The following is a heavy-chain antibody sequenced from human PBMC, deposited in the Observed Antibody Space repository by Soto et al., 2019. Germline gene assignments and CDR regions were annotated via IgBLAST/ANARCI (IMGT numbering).Heavy chain of an antibody. Sequence: QVQLVQSGAEVKKPGSSVKVSCKASGGTFSNYPISWVRQAPGQGLEWMGGIIPSFGTVNYGQKFQGRVTITADESTSTAYMELSSLRSEETAVYYCARGNHRWLQLWYFDPWGRGTLVTVSS. D-gene: IGHD5-12*01. J-gene: IGHJ2*01. CDR1: GGTFSNYP. CDR3: ARGNHRWLQLWYFDP. V-gene: IGHV1-69*12. CDR2: IIPSFGTV.